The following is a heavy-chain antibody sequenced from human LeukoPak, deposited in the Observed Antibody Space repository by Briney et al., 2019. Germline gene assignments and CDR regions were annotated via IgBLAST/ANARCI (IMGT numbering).Heavy chain of an antibody. CDR1: GGSLSSYY. D-gene: IGHD1-26*01. CDR2: IYSSGST. V-gene: IGHV4-4*07. Sequence: SETLSLTCAVSGGSLSSYYWSWIRQPAGKGLEWIGRIYSSGSTNYNPSLRSRVSMSVDMSKTQFSLRLSSVTAADTAVYYCARDSQWGYYRLFDYWGQGTLVTVSS. J-gene: IGHJ4*02. CDR3: ARDSQWGYYRLFDY.